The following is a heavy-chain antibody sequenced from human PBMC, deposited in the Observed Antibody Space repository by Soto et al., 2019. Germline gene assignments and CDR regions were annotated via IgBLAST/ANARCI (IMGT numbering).Heavy chain of an antibody. CDR2: IIPILGIA. Sequence: QVQLVQSGAEVKKPGSSVKVSCKASGGTFSSYTISWVRQAPGQGLEWMGRIIPILGIANYAQKFQGRVTITADKSTSTAYMELSSLRSEDRAVYYCARAPPRATTVTTWRKNYCCMDVWGKGTTVTVSS. J-gene: IGHJ6*03. CDR1: GGTFSSYT. V-gene: IGHV1-69*02. CDR3: ARAPPRATTVTTWRKNYCCMDV. D-gene: IGHD4-17*01.